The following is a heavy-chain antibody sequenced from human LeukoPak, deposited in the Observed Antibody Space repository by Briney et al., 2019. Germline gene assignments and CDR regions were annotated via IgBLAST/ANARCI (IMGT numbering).Heavy chain of an antibody. Sequence: GGSLRLSCAASGFTFSSYAMHWVRQAPGKGLEWVAVISYDGSNKYYADSVKGRFTISRDNSKNTLYLQMNSLRAEDTAVYYCARGDYYDSSGYLGLDYWGQGTLVTVSS. D-gene: IGHD3-22*01. J-gene: IGHJ4*02. CDR1: GFTFSSYA. CDR3: ARGDYYDSSGYLGLDY. CDR2: ISYDGSNK. V-gene: IGHV3-30*04.